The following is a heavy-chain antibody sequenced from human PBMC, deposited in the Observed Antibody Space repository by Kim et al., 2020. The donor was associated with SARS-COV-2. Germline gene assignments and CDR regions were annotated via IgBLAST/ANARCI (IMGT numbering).Heavy chain of an antibody. CDR1: GGSISSYY. CDR2: IYYSGST. D-gene: IGHD3-22*01. Sequence: SETLSLTCTVSGGSISSYYWSWIRQPPGKGLEWIGYIYYSGSTNYNPSLKSRVTISVDTSKNQFSLKLSSVTAADTAVYYCARTGDYYDSSGYYYRYWYFDLWGRGTLVTVSS. CDR3: ARTGDYYDSSGYYYRYWYFDL. V-gene: IGHV4-59*08. J-gene: IGHJ2*01.